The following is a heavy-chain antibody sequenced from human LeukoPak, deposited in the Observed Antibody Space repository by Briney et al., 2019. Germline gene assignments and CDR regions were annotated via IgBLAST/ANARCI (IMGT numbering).Heavy chain of an antibody. CDR2: ISSSSSTI. Sequence: GGSLRLSCAASGFTFSSYSMNWVRQAPGKGLEWVSYISSSSSTIYYADSVKGRFTISRDNAKNSLYLQMNSLRAEDTAVYYCARRYTAMFRYFDYWGQGTLVTVSS. J-gene: IGHJ4*02. CDR1: GFTFSSYS. V-gene: IGHV3-48*04. CDR3: ARRYTAMFRYFDY. D-gene: IGHD5-18*01.